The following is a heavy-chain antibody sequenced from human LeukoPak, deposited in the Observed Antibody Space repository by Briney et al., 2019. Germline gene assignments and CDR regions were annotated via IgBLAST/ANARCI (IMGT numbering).Heavy chain of an antibody. CDR1: GFTFSSYW. J-gene: IGHJ4*02. CDR2: IKQDGSRK. CDR3: ARDFQGATDY. Sequence: GGSLRLSCAASGFTFSSYWMDWVRQAPGKGLEWVAKIKQDGSRKDYVDSVKGRFTISRDNAKNSLYLEMSSLRVEDTGVYYCARDFQGATDYWGQGTLVTVSS. D-gene: IGHD1-26*01. V-gene: IGHV3-7*01.